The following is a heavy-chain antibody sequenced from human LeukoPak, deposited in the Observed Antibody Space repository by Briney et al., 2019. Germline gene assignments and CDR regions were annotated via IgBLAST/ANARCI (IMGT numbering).Heavy chain of an antibody. CDR2: IYRGGST. CDR1: GLTVSSSY. Sequence: GGSLRLSCAASGLTVSSSYMSWVRQAPGKGLEWVSVIYRGGSTYYADSVKGRFTISGDNAKNSLYLQMNSLRAEDTAVYYCARDLAWDAFDIWGQGTMVTVSS. CDR3: ARDLAWDAFDI. J-gene: IGHJ3*02. V-gene: IGHV3-53*01.